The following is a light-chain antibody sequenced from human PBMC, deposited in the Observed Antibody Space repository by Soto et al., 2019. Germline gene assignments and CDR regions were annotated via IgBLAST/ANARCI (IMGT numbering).Light chain of an antibody. Sequence: GVTRSAATLSLSTGERPTLACRASQGIGYYLAWYEEKPGQAPRLIIXXADXRATGIPVSFSGSWSGTDFTLTINGLEPEDYAGESCQQRGKCRSPCTFGQGTKVDI. V-gene: IGKV3D-11*01. CDR3: QQRGKCRSPCT. CDR1: QGIGYY. J-gene: IGKJ1*01. CDR2: XAD.